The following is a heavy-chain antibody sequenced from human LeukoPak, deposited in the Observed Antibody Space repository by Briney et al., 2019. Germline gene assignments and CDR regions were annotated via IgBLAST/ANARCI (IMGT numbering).Heavy chain of an antibody. CDR3: ADTTGYSSY. CDR1: GFTFSSYA. CDR2: ISYDGSNK. V-gene: IGHV3-30-3*01. J-gene: IGHJ4*02. D-gene: IGHD6-19*01. Sequence: GGSLRLSCAASGFTFSSYAMHWVRQAPGKGLEWVAVISYDGSNKYYADSVKGRFTISRDNSKNTLYLQMNSLRAEDTAVYYCADTTGYSSYWGQGTLVTVSS.